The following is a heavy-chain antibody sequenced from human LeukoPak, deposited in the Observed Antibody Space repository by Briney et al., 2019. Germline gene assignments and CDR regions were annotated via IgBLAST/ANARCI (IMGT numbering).Heavy chain of an antibody. D-gene: IGHD4-11*01. CDR3: TRDRVTTSSWPRVEYYYMDV. J-gene: IGHJ6*03. CDR2: INSDGSST. V-gene: IGHV3-74*01. Sequence: GGSLRLSCEASGFTFSSYWMHWVRQAPGKGPVWVSRINSDGSSTTYADSVKGRFTISRDNARNSLYLQMNSLRAEDTAVYYCTRDRVTTSSWPRVEYYYMDVWGKGTTVTISS. CDR1: GFTFSSYW.